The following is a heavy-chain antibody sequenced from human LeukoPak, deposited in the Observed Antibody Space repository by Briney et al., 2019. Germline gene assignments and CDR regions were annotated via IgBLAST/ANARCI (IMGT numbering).Heavy chain of an antibody. Sequence: GGSLRLSCVDSGITFSRYWMSWVRQAPGKGLEWVASINHNGNVNYYVDPVKGRFTISRDNAKNSLYLQMSNLRAEDTAVYFCARGGGLDVWGQGATVTVSS. D-gene: IGHD3-16*01. J-gene: IGHJ6*02. CDR3: ARGGGLDV. CDR1: GITFSRYW. CDR2: INHNGNVN. V-gene: IGHV3-7*03.